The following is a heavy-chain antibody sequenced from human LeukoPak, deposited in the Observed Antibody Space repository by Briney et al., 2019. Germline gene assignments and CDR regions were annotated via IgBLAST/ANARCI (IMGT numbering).Heavy chain of an antibody. J-gene: IGHJ4*02. CDR1: GYSISSGYY. V-gene: IGHV4-38-2*02. Sequence: PSETLSLTCTVSGYSISSGYYWGWIRQPPGKGLEWIGSTYHSGITYYNPSLNSRVSISVDTSKNQFSLKLSSVTAADTAVYYCARSNGYSSSWYVYWGQGTLVTVSS. CDR3: ARSNGYSSSWYVY. CDR2: TYHSGIT. D-gene: IGHD6-13*01.